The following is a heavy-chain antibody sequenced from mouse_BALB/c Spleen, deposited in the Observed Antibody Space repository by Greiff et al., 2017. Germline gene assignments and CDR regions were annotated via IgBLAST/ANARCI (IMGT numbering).Heavy chain of an antibody. CDR1: GFTFSSYG. V-gene: IGHV5-6-3*01. J-gene: IGHJ4*01. Sequence: EVKLVESGGGLVQPGGSLKLSCAASGFTFSSYGMSWVRQTPDKRLELVATINSNGGSTYYPDSVKGRFTISRDNAKNTLYLQMSSLKSEDTAMYYCARDSYGDAMDYWGQGTSVTVSS. D-gene: IGHD1-1*01. CDR3: ARDSYGDAMDY. CDR2: INSNGGST.